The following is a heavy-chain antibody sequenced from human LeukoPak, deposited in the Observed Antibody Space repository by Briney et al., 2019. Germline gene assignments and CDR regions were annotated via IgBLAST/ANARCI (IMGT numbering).Heavy chain of an antibody. CDR2: IYPGDSDT. CDR1: GYSFTSYW. V-gene: IGHV5-51*01. CDR3: ARQDCSSTSCYNAFDI. D-gene: IGHD2-2*01. J-gene: IGHJ3*02. Sequence: GESLKISCKGSGYSFTSYWIGWVRQMPGKGLEWMGIIYPGDSDTRYSPSFQGQVTISADKSISTAYLQWSSLKASDTAMYYCARQDCSSTSCYNAFDIWGQGTMVTVSS.